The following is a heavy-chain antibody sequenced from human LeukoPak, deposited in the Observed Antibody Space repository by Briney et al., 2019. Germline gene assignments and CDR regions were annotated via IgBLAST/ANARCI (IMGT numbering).Heavy chain of an antibody. V-gene: IGHV4-39*01. J-gene: IGHJ5*01. CDR1: AGSFISSSHH. CDR3: VRHDGRGGATMGAFDS. Sequence: SETLSLTCTVSAGSFISSSHHWGWIRQSPGKGLEWIGSVYYGRTTYYNPSLDGRVTVSLDTSANQLSLQLNSVTAADTAVYYCVRHDGRGGATMGAFDSWGQGSLVTVSS. D-gene: IGHD5-12*01. CDR2: VYYGRTT.